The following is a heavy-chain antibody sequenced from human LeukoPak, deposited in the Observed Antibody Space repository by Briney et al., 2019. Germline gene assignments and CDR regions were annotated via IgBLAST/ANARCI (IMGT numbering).Heavy chain of an antibody. CDR2: ISYDGSNK. D-gene: IGHD2-15*01. V-gene: IGHV3-30-3*01. CDR1: GFTFSSYA. CDR3: YCAVEDY. J-gene: IGHJ4*02. Sequence: GGSLRLSCAASGFTFSSYAMHWVRQAPGKGLEWVAVISYDGSNKYYADSAKGRFTISRDNSKNTLYLQMNSLRAEDTAVYYCYCAVEDYWGQGTLVTVSS.